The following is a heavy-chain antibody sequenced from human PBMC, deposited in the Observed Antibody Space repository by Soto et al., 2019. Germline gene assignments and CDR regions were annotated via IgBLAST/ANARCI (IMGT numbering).Heavy chain of an antibody. V-gene: IGHV3-30*18. Sequence: QVQLVESGGGVVQPGRSLRLSCAASGFTFSSYGMHWVSQAPGKGLEWVAVISYDGSNKYYADSVKGRFTISRYNSKNTRYLQMNSLRAEETAVYYCAKGGGYSGYRNWFAPWGQGTLVTFSS. D-gene: IGHD5-12*01. CDR2: ISYDGSNK. CDR3: AKGGGYSGYRNWFAP. CDR1: GFTFSSYG. J-gene: IGHJ5*02.